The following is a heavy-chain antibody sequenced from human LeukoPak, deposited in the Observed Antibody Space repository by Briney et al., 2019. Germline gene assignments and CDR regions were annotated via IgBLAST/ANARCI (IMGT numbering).Heavy chain of an antibody. CDR1: GGSTSSYY. Sequence: SETLSLTCTVSGGSTSSYYWSWIRQPPGKGLEWTGYIYYSGSTNYNPSLKSRVTISVDTSKNQFSLKLSSVTAADTAVYYCAREDISYFDYWGQGTLVTVSS. CDR2: IYYSGST. CDR3: AREDISYFDY. J-gene: IGHJ4*02. V-gene: IGHV4-59*01.